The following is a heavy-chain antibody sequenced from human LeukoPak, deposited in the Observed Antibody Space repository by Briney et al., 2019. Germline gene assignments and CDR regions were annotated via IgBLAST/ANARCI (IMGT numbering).Heavy chain of an antibody. V-gene: IGHV1-18*01. CDR2: ISVYNGNT. CDR1: GYTFTNYG. D-gene: IGHD3-22*01. Sequence: GASVKVSCKASGYTFTNYGIAWVRQAPGQGLEWVGWISVYNGNTNYAEKLQGRVTMTTDTSTSTAYMELRSLRSDDTAVYYCARDRYDSSGIDYWGQGTLVTVSS. J-gene: IGHJ4*02. CDR3: ARDRYDSSGIDY.